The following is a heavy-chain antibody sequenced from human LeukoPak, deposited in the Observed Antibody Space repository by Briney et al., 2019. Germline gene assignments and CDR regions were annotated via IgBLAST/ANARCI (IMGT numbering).Heavy chain of an antibody. Sequence: SVKVSCKASGGTFSSYAISWVRQAPGQGLEWMGRIIPIFGTANYAQKFRGRVTITTDESTSTAYMELSSLRSEDTAVYYCARSSGSYPQSLDYWGQGTLVTVSS. D-gene: IGHD1-26*01. CDR3: ARSSGSYPQSLDY. CDR1: GGTFSSYA. CDR2: IIPIFGTA. J-gene: IGHJ4*02. V-gene: IGHV1-69*05.